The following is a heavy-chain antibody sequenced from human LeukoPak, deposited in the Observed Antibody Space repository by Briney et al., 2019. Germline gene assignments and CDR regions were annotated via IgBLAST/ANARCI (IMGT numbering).Heavy chain of an antibody. V-gene: IGHV4-61*08. J-gene: IGHJ4*02. CDR2: IHRSGST. D-gene: IGHD1-14*01. CDR3: AREIVGGFNPGAY. CDR1: GGSINSGGYY. Sequence: PSETLSLTCTVSGGSINSGGYYWSWVRQPPGKGLEWIGEIHRSGSTNYNPSLQSRVTISIDRSKNQIALELSSVTAADTAVYHCAREIVGGFNPGAYWGQGTLVTVSS.